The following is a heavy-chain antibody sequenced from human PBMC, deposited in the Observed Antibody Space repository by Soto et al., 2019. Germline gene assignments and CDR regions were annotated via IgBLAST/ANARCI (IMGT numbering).Heavy chain of an antibody. CDR2: ISSSSSYI. J-gene: IGHJ4*02. D-gene: IGHD2-15*01. CDR3: ARAPADCSGGSCYFPGY. Sequence: GGSLRLSCAASGFTFSSYSMNWVRQAPGKGLEWVSSISSSSSYIYYADSVKGRFTISRDNAKNSLYLQMNSLRAEDTAVYYCARAPADCSGGSCYFPGYWGQGPLVTVSS. V-gene: IGHV3-21*01. CDR1: GFTFSSYS.